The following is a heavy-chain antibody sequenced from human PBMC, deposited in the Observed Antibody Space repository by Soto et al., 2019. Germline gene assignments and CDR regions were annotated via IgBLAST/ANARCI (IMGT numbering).Heavy chain of an antibody. CDR2: ISAYNGNT. CDR3: ARDLSPYCSGGSCYSLV. D-gene: IGHD2-15*01. Sequence: QVQLVQSGAEVKKPGASGKVSCKASGYTFTSYGISWVRQAPGQGLEWMGWISAYNGNTNYAQKLKGRVTMTTDTSTSTAYMELRSLRSDDTAVYYCARDLSPYCSGGSCYSLVWGQGTLVTVSS. CDR1: GYTFTSYG. J-gene: IGHJ4*02. V-gene: IGHV1-18*01.